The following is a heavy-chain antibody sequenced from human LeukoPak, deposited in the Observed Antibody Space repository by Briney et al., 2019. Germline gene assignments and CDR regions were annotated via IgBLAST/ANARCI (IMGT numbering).Heavy chain of an antibody. CDR3: ARVETYCRGGSCYSNWFDP. Sequence: SETLSLTCTVSGGSISSYYWSWIRQPPGKGLEWIGYIYYSGSTNYNPSLKSRVTISVDTSKNQFSLKLSSVTAADTAVYYCARVETYCRGGSCYSNWFDPWGQGTLVTVSS. V-gene: IGHV4-59*01. CDR2: IYYSGST. CDR1: GGSISSYY. J-gene: IGHJ5*02. D-gene: IGHD2-15*01.